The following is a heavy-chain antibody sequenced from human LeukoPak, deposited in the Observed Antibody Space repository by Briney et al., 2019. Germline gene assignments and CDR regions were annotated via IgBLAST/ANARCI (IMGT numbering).Heavy chain of an antibody. CDR1: GFTFSDYY. V-gene: IGHV3-11*01. D-gene: IGHD6-13*01. CDR3: ARSIPYGTTWYGRSDY. J-gene: IGHJ4*02. CDR2: ISNSGTTI. Sequence: GGSLRLSCAASGFTFSDYYMSWIRQAPGKGLEWVSYISNSGTTIFYADSLKGRFTISRDNALNSLYLQMNSLRAEDTAIYYCARSIPYGTTWYGRSDYWGQGTLVTVSS.